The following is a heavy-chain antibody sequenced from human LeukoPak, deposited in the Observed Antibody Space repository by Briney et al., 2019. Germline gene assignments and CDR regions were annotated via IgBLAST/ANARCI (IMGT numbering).Heavy chain of an antibody. V-gene: IGHV4-39*07. CDR2: IYYSGST. Sequence: SETLSLTCTVSGGSISSSSYYWGWIRQPPGKGLEWIGSIYYSGSTNYNPSLKSRVTISVDTSKNQFSLKLSSVTAADTAVYYCARRHCSGGSCYSGSPNYGMDVWGQGTTVTVSS. CDR3: ARRHCSGGSCYSGSPNYGMDV. D-gene: IGHD2-15*01. J-gene: IGHJ6*02. CDR1: GGSISSSSYY.